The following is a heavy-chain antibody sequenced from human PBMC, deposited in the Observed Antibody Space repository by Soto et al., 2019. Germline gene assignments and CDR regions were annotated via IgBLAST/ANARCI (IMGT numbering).Heavy chain of an antibody. D-gene: IGHD2-2*01. CDR2: ISGSGGRK. Sequence: PGGSLRLSCAASGFTFTNYAMNWVRQAPGKGLEWVSSISGSGGRKYYADSVKGRFTVSRDNSKNTLYLQMNSLRAEDTAMYYCAKEGIGGRCTSDICYAIDWFDPWGQGTLVTVSS. CDR3: AKEGIGGRCTSDICYAIDWFDP. V-gene: IGHV3-23*01. CDR1: GFTFTNYA. J-gene: IGHJ5*02.